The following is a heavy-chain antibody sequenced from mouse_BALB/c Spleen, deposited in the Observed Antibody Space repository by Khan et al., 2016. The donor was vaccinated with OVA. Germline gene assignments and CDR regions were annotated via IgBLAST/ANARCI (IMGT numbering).Heavy chain of an antibody. Sequence: QVQLQQSGAELVRPGASVKLSCKTSGYIFTSYWIHWVKQRSGQGLEWFARIYPGTDNSYYNEKFKDQATLTAVKSFRTAYMQLGNLESADSDVCFCVREEVVYHVDHWGQGTTLTVST. CDR1: GYIFTSYW. CDR3: VREEVVYHVDH. CDR2: IYPGTDNS. J-gene: IGHJ2*01. D-gene: IGHD1-1*01. V-gene: IGHV1S132*01.